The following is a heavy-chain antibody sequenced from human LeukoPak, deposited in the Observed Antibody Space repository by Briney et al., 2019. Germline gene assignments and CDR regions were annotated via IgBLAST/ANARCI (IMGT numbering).Heavy chain of an antibody. J-gene: IGHJ2*01. Sequence: SETLSLTCTVSDDSISDYYRGWIRQTPGKGLEWIGYFYNSGRSTYNPSLKSRVSISVDTSKNQFSLRLSSVAAADTAVYYCARHVGNWYFDLWGRGTLVTVSS. CDR2: FYNSGRS. V-gene: IGHV4-59*08. CDR1: DDSISDYY. D-gene: IGHD7-27*01. CDR3: ARHVGNWYFDL.